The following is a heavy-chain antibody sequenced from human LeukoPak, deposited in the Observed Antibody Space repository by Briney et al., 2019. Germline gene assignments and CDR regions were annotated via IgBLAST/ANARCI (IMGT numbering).Heavy chain of an antibody. CDR3: ARTPKRFGELYQSADY. CDR1: GYTFTNHG. Sequence: ASVKVSCKASGYTFTNHGITWVRQAPGQGLEWMGWISAYNGNADYAQSFQGRVTMTTDTSTSTAYMELRSLRSDDTGFYYCARTPKRFGELYQSADYWGQGTLVTVSS. CDR2: ISAYNGNA. V-gene: IGHV1-18*01. D-gene: IGHD3-10*01. J-gene: IGHJ4*02.